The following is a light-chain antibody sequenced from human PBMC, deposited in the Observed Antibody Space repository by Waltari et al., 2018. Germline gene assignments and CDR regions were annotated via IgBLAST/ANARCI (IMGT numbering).Light chain of an antibody. Sequence: QSALTQPASVSGSPGQSITISFTGTSSDVGGYNYVPWYPQHPGKAPKLMIYEVSNRPSGVSNRFSGSKSGNTASLTISGLQAEDEADYYCSSYTSSSTLLYVFGTGTKVTVL. J-gene: IGLJ1*01. CDR2: EVS. CDR1: SSDVGGYNY. V-gene: IGLV2-14*01. CDR3: SSYTSSSTLLYV.